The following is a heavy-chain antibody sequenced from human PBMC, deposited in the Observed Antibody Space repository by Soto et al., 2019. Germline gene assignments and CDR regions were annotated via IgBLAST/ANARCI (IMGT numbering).Heavy chain of an antibody. J-gene: IGHJ4*02. CDR1: GGSNSSYY. Sequence: PSETLSLTCTVSGGSNSSYYWSWIRQPPGKGLEWIGSIYYSGSTYYNPSLKSRVTISVDTSKNQFSLKLSSVTAADTAVYYCARHEAPSGWYFDYWGQGTLVTVSS. V-gene: IGHV4-59*05. CDR3: ARHEAPSGWYFDY. D-gene: IGHD6-19*01. CDR2: IYYSGST.